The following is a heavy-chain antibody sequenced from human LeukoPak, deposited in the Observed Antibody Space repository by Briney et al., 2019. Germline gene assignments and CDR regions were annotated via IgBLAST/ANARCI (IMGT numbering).Heavy chain of an antibody. CDR3: ARSSITMIVVNAFDI. V-gene: IGHV4-61*01. CDR2: IYYSGST. CDR1: GGSVSSGSYY. J-gene: IGHJ3*02. Sequence: SETLSLTCTVSGGSVSSGSYYWSWIRQPPGKGLEWIGYIYYSGSTNYDPSLKSRVTISVDTSKNQFSLKLSSVTAADTAVYYCARSSITMIVVNAFDIWGQGTMVTVSS. D-gene: IGHD3-22*01.